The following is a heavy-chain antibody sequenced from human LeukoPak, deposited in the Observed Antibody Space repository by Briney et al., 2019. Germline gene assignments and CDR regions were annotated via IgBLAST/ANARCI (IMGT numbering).Heavy chain of an antibody. CDR2: IIPIFGTA. Sequence: SVKVSCKASGGTFSSYAISWVRQAPGQGLEWMGGIIPIFGTANYAQKSQGRVTITADESTSTAYMELSSLRSEDTAVYYCARGGSGWYGDAFDIWGQGTMVTVSS. D-gene: IGHD6-19*01. V-gene: IGHV1-69*01. CDR1: GGTFSSYA. CDR3: ARGGSGWYGDAFDI. J-gene: IGHJ3*02.